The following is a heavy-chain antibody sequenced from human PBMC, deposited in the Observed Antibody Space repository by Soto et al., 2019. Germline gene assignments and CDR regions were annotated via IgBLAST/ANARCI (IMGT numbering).Heavy chain of an antibody. D-gene: IGHD6-13*01. CDR1: AFTFSNYA. V-gene: IGHV3-23*01. J-gene: IGHJ4*02. CDR2: ISGSGGTT. Sequence: EVQLLESGGGLVQPGGSLRLSCAASAFTFSNYAMNWVRQAPGKGLEWVSAISGSGGTTYYADSVKGRFTISRDNSKNTLNLQMNNLRAEDTAVYYCAKSQIGAARYGDYWGQGTLVTVSS. CDR3: AKSQIGAARYGDY.